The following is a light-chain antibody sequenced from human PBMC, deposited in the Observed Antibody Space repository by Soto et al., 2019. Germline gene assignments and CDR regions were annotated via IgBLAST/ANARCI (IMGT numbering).Light chain of an antibody. J-gene: IGLJ3*02. CDR1: SSNIGAGYD. CDR2: SNN. Sequence: QSVLTQPPSVSGAPGQRVTISCTGSSSNIGAGYDVHWYQQLPGTAPKLLIYSNNNRPSGVPDRFSGSKSGTSASLAITGVQAEDESDHYCQSFDSSLSGWVFGGGTKLTVL. CDR3: QSFDSSLSGWV. V-gene: IGLV1-40*01.